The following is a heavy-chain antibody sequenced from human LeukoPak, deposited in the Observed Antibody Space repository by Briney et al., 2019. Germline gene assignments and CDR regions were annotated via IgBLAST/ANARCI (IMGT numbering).Heavy chain of an antibody. CDR3: AKDMGVGGDDAFDI. J-gene: IGHJ3*02. CDR2: ISWNSGSI. V-gene: IGHV3-9*01. CDR1: GFTFDDYA. Sequence: GRSLRLSCAASGFTFDDYAMHWVRQAPGKGLEWVSGISWNSGSIGYADSVKGRFTISRDNAKNSLYLRMNSLRAEDTALYYCAKDMGVGGDDAFDIWGQGTMVTVSS. D-gene: IGHD1-26*01.